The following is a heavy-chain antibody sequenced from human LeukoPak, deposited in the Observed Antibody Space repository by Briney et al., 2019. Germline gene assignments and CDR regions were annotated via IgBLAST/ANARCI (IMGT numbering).Heavy chain of an antibody. Sequence: SSETLSLTCTVSVGSLSRYYWSWIPQPPGKGLEWIGYIYYSGSTNYNPSLTSRVTISVDTSKNQFSLELSSVAAADTAVYYCARVGSSWYWFDPWGQGTLVTVSS. CDR1: VGSLSRYY. CDR2: IYYSGST. CDR3: ARVGSSWYWFDP. J-gene: IGHJ5*02. V-gene: IGHV4-59*01. D-gene: IGHD6-13*01.